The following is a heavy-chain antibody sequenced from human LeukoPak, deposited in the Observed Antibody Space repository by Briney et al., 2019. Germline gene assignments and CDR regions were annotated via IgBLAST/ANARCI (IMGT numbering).Heavy chain of an antibody. J-gene: IGHJ6*02. CDR3: AKAGYGSGSYLRYYYYGMDV. Sequence: SGPTLVNPTQTLTLTCTLSGLSLNTAGVGVGWIRQPPGKALQWLALIYWDDDKRYNPSLKTRLTITKDTSKNQVVLTVTNMDPVDRATYYCAKAGYGSGSYLRYYYYGMDVWGQGTTVTVSS. CDR2: IYWDDDK. D-gene: IGHD3-10*01. V-gene: IGHV2-5*02. CDR1: GLSLNTAGVG.